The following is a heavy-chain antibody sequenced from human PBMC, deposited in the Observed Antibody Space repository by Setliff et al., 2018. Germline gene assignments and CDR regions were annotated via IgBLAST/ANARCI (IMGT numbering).Heavy chain of an antibody. V-gene: IGHV3-23*01. Sequence: GESLTISCAASGFTFSTYAMSWVRQAPGKGLEWVSAISGGSGRTYYVATVKGRFTISRDDSKNTLYLQMNSLRAEDTGIYYCAKDRNFPNDVFDTWGQGTMVTVSS. CDR1: GFTFSTYA. J-gene: IGHJ3*02. CDR3: AKDRNFPNDVFDT. CDR2: ISGGSGRT.